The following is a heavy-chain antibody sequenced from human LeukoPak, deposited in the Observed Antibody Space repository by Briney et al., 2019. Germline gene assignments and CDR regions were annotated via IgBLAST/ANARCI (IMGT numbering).Heavy chain of an antibody. CDR2: ISSSGGNT. V-gene: IGHV3-23*01. Sequence: PGGSLRLSCAASGFTFSSYAMSWVRQAPGKGLEWVSGISSSGGNTYYADSVKGRFTISRDNSKNTLYLQMNSLSAEDTAVYYCAKSYSRSGTYFDYWGQGTLVTVSS. CDR3: AKSYSRSGTYFDY. J-gene: IGHJ4*02. D-gene: IGHD6-13*01. CDR1: GFTFSSYA.